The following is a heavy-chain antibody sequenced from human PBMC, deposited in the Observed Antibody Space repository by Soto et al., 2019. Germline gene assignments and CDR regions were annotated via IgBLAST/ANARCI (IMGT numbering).Heavy chain of an antibody. CDR2: IKEDGSEK. J-gene: IGHJ4*02. D-gene: IGHD5-12*01. V-gene: IGHV3-7*01. Sequence: GGSLRLSCAASGFTFSSYWMSWVRQPPGKGLDWVANIKEDGSEKYYTDSVKGLFSISRDNAKNSLYLQMNSLRAEDTAVYYCARDLLVATSYFDYWGQGTLVTVSS. CDR3: ARDLLVATSYFDY. CDR1: GFTFSSYW.